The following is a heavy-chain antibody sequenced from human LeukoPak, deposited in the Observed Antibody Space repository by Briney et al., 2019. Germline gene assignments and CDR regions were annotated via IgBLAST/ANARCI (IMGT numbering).Heavy chain of an antibody. CDR2: ISYDGTHT. CDR1: GFTFSSYG. J-gene: IGHJ1*01. D-gene: IGHD1-7*01. Sequence: GGSLRLSCAASGFTFSSYGMHWVRQAPGKGLEWLAAISYDGTHTYFPDSVEGRLVVSRDNSNNTLYLLFDTLRPDDTAIYYCAAYHASGTFGYFQHWGQGTLVTVSS. CDR3: AAYHASGTFGYFQH. V-gene: IGHV3-30*02.